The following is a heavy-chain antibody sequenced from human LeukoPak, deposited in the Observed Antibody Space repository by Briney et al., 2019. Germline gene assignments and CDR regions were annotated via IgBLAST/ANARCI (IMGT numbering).Heavy chain of an antibody. V-gene: IGHV2-5*01. D-gene: IGHD3-3*01. Sequence: SGPTLLKPTQPLTLTCTFSGFSLSTSGVGVGWSRQPPGKALEWLALIYWNDDKRYRSSLKSRLTITKDTPKNHVVLTMTNMDPVDTATYYCAHTYYDFWSGYRPFDYWGQGTLVTVSS. CDR3: AHTYYDFWSGYRPFDY. CDR2: IYWNDDK. J-gene: IGHJ4*02. CDR1: GFSLSTSGVG.